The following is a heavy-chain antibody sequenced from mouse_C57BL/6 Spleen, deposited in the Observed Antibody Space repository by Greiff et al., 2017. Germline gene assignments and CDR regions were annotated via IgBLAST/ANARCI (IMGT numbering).Heavy chain of an antibody. CDR1: GFTFSSYT. CDR2: ISGGGGNT. CDR3: ARLEAYYSNYFDY. D-gene: IGHD2-5*01. V-gene: IGHV5-9*01. Sequence: EVQLQESGGGLVKPGGSLKLSCAASGFTFSSYTMSWVRQTPEKRLEWVATISGGGGNTYYPDSVKGRFTISRDNAKNTLYLQMSSLRSEDTALYYCARLEAYYSNYFDYWGQGTTLTVSS. J-gene: IGHJ2*01.